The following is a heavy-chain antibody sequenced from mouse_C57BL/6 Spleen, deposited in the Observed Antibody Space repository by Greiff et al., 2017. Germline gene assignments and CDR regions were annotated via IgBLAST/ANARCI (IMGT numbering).Heavy chain of an antibody. CDR1: GYTFTDYE. Sequence: VQVVESGAELVRPGASVTLSCKASGYTFTDYEMHWVKQTPVHGLEWIGAIDPETGGTAYNQKFKGKAILTADKSSSTAYMELRSLTSEDSAVYYCTRERGYYFDYWGQGTTLTVSS. CDR2: IDPETGGT. J-gene: IGHJ2*01. CDR3: TRERGYYFDY. V-gene: IGHV1-15*01.